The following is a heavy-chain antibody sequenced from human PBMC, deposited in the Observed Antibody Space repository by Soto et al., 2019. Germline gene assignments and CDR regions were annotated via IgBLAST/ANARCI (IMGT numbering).Heavy chain of an antibody. J-gene: IGHJ3*02. CDR3: AKNLLSVVAAHDALDI. CDR1: GFTFSSYA. CDR2: ISGSGGST. Sequence: GGSLRLSCAASGFTFSSYAMSWVRQAPGKGLEWVSAISGSGGSTYYADSVKGRFTISRDNSKNTLYLQMNSLRAEDTAVYYCAKNLLSVVAAHDALDIWGQGTMVTISS. D-gene: IGHD2-15*01. V-gene: IGHV3-23*01.